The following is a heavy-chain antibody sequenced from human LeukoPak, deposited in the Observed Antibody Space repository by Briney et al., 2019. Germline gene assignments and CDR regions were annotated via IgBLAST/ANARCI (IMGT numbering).Heavy chain of an antibody. V-gene: IGHV1-46*01. CDR2: INPSGGST. Sequence: ASVKVSCKASGYTFTSYYMHWVRQAPGQGLEWMGIINPSGGSTSYAQKFQGRVTMTRDTSTSTVYMELSSLRSEDTAVYYCAGAGEWSSIKYYFDYWGQGTLVTVSS. CDR1: GYTFTSYY. J-gene: IGHJ4*02. D-gene: IGHD3-3*01. CDR3: AGAGEWSSIKYYFDY.